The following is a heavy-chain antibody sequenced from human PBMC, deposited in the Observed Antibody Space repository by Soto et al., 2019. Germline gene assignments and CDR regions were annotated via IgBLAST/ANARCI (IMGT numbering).Heavy chain of an antibody. Sequence: GGSLRLSCAASGFTFSNYWMHWVRQTPGKGLVWVSRINSGGNTYYADSVKGRFTISRDNSKNTLYLQMSSLRADDTAVYYCAKMGGGIRLNYFDYWGRGALVTVSS. CDR2: INSGGNT. J-gene: IGHJ4*02. D-gene: IGHD1-26*01. CDR1: GFTFSNYW. V-gene: IGHV3-74*01. CDR3: AKMGGGIRLNYFDY.